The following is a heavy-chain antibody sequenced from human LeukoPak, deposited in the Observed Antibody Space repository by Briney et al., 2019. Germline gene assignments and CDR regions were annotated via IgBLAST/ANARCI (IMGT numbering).Heavy chain of an antibody. D-gene: IGHD3-22*01. CDR3: ARDYDSSGSPHGWFDP. CDR2: INPNSGGT. V-gene: IGHV1-2*02. Sequence: ASVKVSCKASGYTFTGYYMHWVRQAPGQRLEWMGWINPNSGGTNYAQKFQGRVTMTRDTSISTAYMELSRLRSDDTAVYYCARDYDSSGSPHGWFDPWGQGTLVTVSS. CDR1: GYTFTGYY. J-gene: IGHJ5*02.